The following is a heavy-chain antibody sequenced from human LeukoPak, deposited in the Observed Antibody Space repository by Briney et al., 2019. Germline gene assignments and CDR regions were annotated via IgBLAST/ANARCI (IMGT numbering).Heavy chain of an antibody. V-gene: IGHV4-34*01. J-gene: IGHJ5*02. CDR1: GGSFSGYY. CDR2: INHSGST. Sequence: KPSETLSLTCAVYGGSFSGYYWSWIRQPPGKGLEWIGEINHSGSTNYNPSLKSRVTISVDTSKNQFSLKLSSVTAADTAVYYCARSAMYYYGSGSFNWFDPWGQGTLVTVSS. CDR3: ARSAMYYYGSGSFNWFDP. D-gene: IGHD3-10*01.